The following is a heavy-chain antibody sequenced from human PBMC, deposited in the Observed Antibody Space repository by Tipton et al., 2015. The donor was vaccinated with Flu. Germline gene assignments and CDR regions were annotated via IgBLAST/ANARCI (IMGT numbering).Heavy chain of an antibody. Sequence: TLSLTCTVSGGSISSSSYYWGWIRQPPGKGLEWIGSIYYSGSTYYNPSLKSRVTISVDTSKNQFSLKLSSVTAADTAVYYCARVGDWENWGSLFGSDYWGQGTLVTVSS. CDR3: ARVGDWENWGSLFGSDY. CDR1: GGSISSSSYY. V-gene: IGHV4-39*07. CDR2: IYYSGST. J-gene: IGHJ4*02. D-gene: IGHD7-27*01.